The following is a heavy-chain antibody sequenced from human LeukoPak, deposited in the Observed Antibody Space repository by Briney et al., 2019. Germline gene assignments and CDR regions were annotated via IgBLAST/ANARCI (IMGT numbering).Heavy chain of an antibody. Sequence: GGSLRLSCAASGFTFSSYTMNWVRQPPGKGLEWVSNIGTSSTTIYYADSVKGRFTISRDNAKNSLYLQVNSLRADDTAVYYCARFAAGGSYYYYMDVWGKGTTVTVSS. V-gene: IGHV3-48*01. CDR1: GFTFSSYT. J-gene: IGHJ6*03. CDR2: IGTSSTTI. D-gene: IGHD6-25*01. CDR3: ARFAAGGSYYYYMDV.